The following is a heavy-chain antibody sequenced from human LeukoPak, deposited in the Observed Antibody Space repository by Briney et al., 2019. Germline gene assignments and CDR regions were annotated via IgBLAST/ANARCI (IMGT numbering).Heavy chain of an antibody. V-gene: IGHV3-23*01. CDR3: AKDRQKHIQLWPALINY. D-gene: IGHD1-1*01. Sequence: GGSLRLSCAASGFTFSSYGMSWVRQAPGKGLEWVSASSGSGGSTYYADSVKGRFTISRDSSKNTLYLQMNTLRAEDQALYYCAKDRQKHIQLWPALINYWGQGTLVTVYS. CDR1: GFTFSSYG. J-gene: IGHJ4*02. CDR2: SSGSGGST.